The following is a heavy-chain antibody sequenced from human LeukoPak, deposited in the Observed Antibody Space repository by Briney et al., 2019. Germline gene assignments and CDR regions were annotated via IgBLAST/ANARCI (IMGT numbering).Heavy chain of an antibody. D-gene: IGHD6-13*01. CDR1: GFTFSSYS. CDR3: ASGDIAAAGFDY. CDR2: ISSSSSYI. V-gene: IGHV3-21*01. J-gene: IGHJ4*02. Sequence: GGSLRLSCAASGFTFSSYSMNWVRQAPGKGLEWVSSISSSSSYICYADSVKGRFTISRDNAKNSLYLQMNSLRAEDTAVYYCASGDIAAAGFDYWGQGTLVTVSS.